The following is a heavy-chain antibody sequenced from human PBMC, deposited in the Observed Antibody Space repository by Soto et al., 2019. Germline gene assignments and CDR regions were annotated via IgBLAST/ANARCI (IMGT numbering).Heavy chain of an antibody. CDR3: VKFRRPHYTYYHMDV. CDR2: RGSGGTI. Sequence: EVQLLESGGGLVQPGGSLRLSCAASGFTFSSYAMGWVRQAPGKGLEWVSSRGSGGTIYQPDSVKGRFAISRDNSKSTLYLQMDSLRAEDSAVYYCVKFRRPHYTYYHMDVWGKGTTVIVSS. D-gene: IGHD3-10*01. V-gene: IGHV3-23*01. CDR1: GFTFSSYA. J-gene: IGHJ6*03.